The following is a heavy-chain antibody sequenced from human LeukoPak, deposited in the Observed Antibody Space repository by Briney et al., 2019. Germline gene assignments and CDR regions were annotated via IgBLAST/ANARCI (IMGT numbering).Heavy chain of an antibody. CDR2: IFPSGGEI. CDR1: GFTFSTFA. D-gene: IGHD2-8*02. J-gene: IGHJ4*02. Sequence: GGSLRLSCEASGFTFSTFAMIWVRQPPGKGLEWVSSIFPSGGEIHYADSVRGRFTISRDNSKSTLSLQMNSLRAEDTAIYYCATCRQVLLPFESWGQGTLVTVSS. CDR3: ATCRQVLLPFES. V-gene: IGHV3-23*01.